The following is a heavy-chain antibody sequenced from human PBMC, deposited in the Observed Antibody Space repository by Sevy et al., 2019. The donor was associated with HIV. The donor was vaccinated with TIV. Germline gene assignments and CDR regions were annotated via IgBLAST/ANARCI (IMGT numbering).Heavy chain of an antibody. J-gene: IGHJ6*03. V-gene: IGHV4-59*01. CDR1: GGSISSYY. Sequence: SETLSLTCTVSGGSISSYYWSWIRQPPGKGLEWIGYIYYSGSTNYNPSLKSRVTISVDTSKNQFSLKLSSVTAADTAVYYCARGGYCSGGSCYYMDVWGKRTTVTVSS. D-gene: IGHD2-15*01. CDR3: ARGGYCSGGSCYYMDV. CDR2: IYYSGST.